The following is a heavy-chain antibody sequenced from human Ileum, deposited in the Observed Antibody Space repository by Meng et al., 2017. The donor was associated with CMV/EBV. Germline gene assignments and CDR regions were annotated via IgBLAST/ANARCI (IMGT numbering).Heavy chain of an antibody. J-gene: IGHJ4*02. D-gene: IGHD3-16*01. CDR2: TDNGATGT. CDR1: GFAFGNYA. Sequence: GESLKISCAASGFAFGNYAMSWVRQAPGKGLEWVAITDNGATGTHYADSVKGRFTISRDDSTNTLYLDMRSLRAEDTAVYYCAKNAYGGNAGWGWDSWGQGTPVTVSS. V-gene: IGHV3-23*03. CDR3: AKNAYGGNAGWGWDS.